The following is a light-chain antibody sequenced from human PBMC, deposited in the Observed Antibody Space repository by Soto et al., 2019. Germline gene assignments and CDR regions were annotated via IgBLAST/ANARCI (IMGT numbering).Light chain of an antibody. CDR2: DVT. Sequence: QSVLTQPRSVSGSPGQSVTISCTGTSSDVGGYNHVSWYQQHPGKAPKLLIYDVTKRPSGVPDRFSGSKSGNTASLTISGLQAEDEADYCCCSHAGDNTYVFGTGTKVTVL. V-gene: IGLV2-11*01. CDR3: CSHAGDNTYV. CDR1: SSDVGGYNH. J-gene: IGLJ1*01.